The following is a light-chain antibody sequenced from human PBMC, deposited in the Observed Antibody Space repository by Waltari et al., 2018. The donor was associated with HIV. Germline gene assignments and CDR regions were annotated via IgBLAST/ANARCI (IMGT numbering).Light chain of an antibody. CDR1: SADIGGSNL. Sequence: QSALTQPASVSGPPGQSITISCTGTSADIGGSNLFSWYQHHPGKAPRLIIFDVDKRPSGISDRFSGSKSGYTASLTISGLRTEDEADYFCCSKSTIYFGVLFGGGTTLTVL. V-gene: IGLV2-23*02. CDR3: CSKSTIYFGVL. CDR2: DVD. J-gene: IGLJ2*01.